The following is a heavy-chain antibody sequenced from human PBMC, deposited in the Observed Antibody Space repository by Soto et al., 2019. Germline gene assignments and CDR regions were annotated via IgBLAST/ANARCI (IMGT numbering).Heavy chain of an antibody. D-gene: IGHD3-10*01. J-gene: IGHJ4*02. CDR3: ARGALWFGESLFDY. V-gene: IGHV1-69*04. Sequence: QKFQGRVTITADKSTSTACRELSSLRSEDTAVYYCARGALWFGESLFDYWGQGTLVTVSS.